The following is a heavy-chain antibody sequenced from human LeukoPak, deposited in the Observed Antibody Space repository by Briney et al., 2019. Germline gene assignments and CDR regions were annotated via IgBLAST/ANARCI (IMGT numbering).Heavy chain of an antibody. V-gene: IGHV4-34*01. Sequence: SETLSLTCAVYGGSFSGYYWSWIRQPPGKGLEWIGEINHRGSTNYNPSLKSRVTMSVDTSKNQFSLKLSSVTAADTAVYYCASNLVVVVATRLGAFDYWGQGTLVTVSS. D-gene: IGHD2-15*01. J-gene: IGHJ4*02. CDR2: INHRGST. CDR1: GGSFSGYY. CDR3: ASNLVVVVATRLGAFDY.